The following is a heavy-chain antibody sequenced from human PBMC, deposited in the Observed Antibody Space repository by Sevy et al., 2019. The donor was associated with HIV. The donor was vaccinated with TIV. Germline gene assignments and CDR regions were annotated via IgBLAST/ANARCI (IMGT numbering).Heavy chain of an antibody. CDR1: GYTLSQLS. V-gene: IGHV1-24*01. J-gene: IGHJ4*02. CDR3: ATTTDYYDSSGYPFDY. CDR2: LDPEDGRT. D-gene: IGHD3-22*01. Sequence: ASVKVSCKVSGYTLSQLSMHWVRQAPGKGLEWVGTLDPEDGRTIYAQKFQGRVTMTEDTSTDTAYMELNSLNSEDTAVYYCATTTDYYDSSGYPFDYWGQGTQVTVSS.